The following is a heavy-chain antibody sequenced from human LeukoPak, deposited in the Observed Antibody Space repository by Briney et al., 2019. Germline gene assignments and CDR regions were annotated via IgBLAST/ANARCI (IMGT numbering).Heavy chain of an antibody. CDR1: GFTFSSYA. CDR3: ARDGTTTLYYMDV. J-gene: IGHJ6*03. CDR2: LSGTGGNT. Sequence: GGSLRLSCAASGFTFSSYAMSWVRQAPGKGLEWVSTLSGTGGNTFYADSVKGRFTISRDNSKSTLYLQMSSLRAEDTAVYYCARDGTTTLYYMDVWAKGPRSPSP. V-gene: IGHV3-23*01. D-gene: IGHD1-26*01.